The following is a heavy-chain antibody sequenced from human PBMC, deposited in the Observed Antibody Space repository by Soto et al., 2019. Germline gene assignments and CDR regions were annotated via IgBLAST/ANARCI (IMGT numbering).Heavy chain of an antibody. Sequence: SETLSLTCAVSGGSISSSNWWSWVRQPPGKGLEWIGEIYHSGSTNYNPSLKSRVTISVGKSKNQFSLKLSSVTAADTAVYYCAGGIAVADWFDPWGQGTLVTVSS. J-gene: IGHJ5*02. CDR1: GGSISSSNW. CDR3: AGGIAVADWFDP. V-gene: IGHV4-4*02. D-gene: IGHD6-19*01. CDR2: IYHSGST.